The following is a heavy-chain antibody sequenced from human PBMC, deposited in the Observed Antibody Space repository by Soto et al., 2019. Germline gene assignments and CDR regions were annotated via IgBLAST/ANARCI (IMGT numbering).Heavy chain of an antibody. Sequence: GASVKVSCKASGYTFTDYYIHWVRQAPGQELEWVGCINPDSGGTNLAQRFQGRVTMTSDTSINTAYMELSSLRSDDTAVYYCAIRTGQLAIISEFDGDWFFEVWGRGTLGTVS. CDR1: GYTFTDYY. D-gene: IGHD2-2*01. J-gene: IGHJ2*01. CDR2: INPDSGGT. V-gene: IGHV1-2*02. CDR3: AIRTGQLAIISEFDGDWFFEV.